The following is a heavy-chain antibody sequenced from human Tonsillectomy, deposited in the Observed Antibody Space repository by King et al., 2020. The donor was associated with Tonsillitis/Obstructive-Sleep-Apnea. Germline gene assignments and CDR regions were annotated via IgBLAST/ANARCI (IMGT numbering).Heavy chain of an antibody. CDR3: AKDLLYGILTGYPCDY. V-gene: IGHV3-9*01. J-gene: IGHJ4*02. CDR2: ISWNGVNI. Sequence: VQLVESGGGLVQPGRSLRLSCAASGFTFDDYSMHWVRQAPGKGLEWVSSISWNGVNIAYADSVKGRFTLSRDTAKNSLYLQMNSLRAEDTALYYCAKDLLYGILTGYPCDYWGQGSLVSVSS. D-gene: IGHD3-9*01. CDR1: GFTFDDYS.